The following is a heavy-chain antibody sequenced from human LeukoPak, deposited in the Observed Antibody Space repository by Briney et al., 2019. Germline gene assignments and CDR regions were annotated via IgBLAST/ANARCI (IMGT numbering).Heavy chain of an antibody. D-gene: IGHD6-13*01. J-gene: IGHJ3*01. CDR3: ARRQQVPTGTFDL. CDR1: GFTFSDYA. Sequence: GKSLRLSCTASGFTFSDYAIHWVRQPPGKGLEWVAVISNDGSHKIYGDSVRGRFTISRDNSKKTLYLQMNSLRTEDTAVYYCARRQQVPTGTFDLWGQGTLVTVSS. CDR2: ISNDGSHK. V-gene: IGHV3-30-3*01.